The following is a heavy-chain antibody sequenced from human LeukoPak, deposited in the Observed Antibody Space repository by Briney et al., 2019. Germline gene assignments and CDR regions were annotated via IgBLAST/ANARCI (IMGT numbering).Heavy chain of an antibody. CDR3: ARGIVGWGSDLDY. J-gene: IGHJ4*02. CDR2: INPNSGGT. D-gene: IGHD2-15*01. Sequence: ASVKVSCKASGYTFTGYYMHWVRQAPGQGLGWMGWINPNSGGTNYAQKFQGRVTMTRDTSISTAYMELSRLRSDDTAVYYCARGIVGWGSDLDYWGQGTLVTVSS. CDR1: GYTFTGYY. V-gene: IGHV1-2*02.